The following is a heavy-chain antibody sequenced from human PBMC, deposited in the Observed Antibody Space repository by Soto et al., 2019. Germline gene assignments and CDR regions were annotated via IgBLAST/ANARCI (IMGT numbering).Heavy chain of an antibody. J-gene: IGHJ6*02. D-gene: IGHD1-1*01. Sequence: SETLSLTCAVSGGSVSSTQWWTWVRQAPGKGLEWLGDIYHVGITKYNPALKSRVTMSVDTSNNHFSLNLRSVTAADTAVYYCARVQLERPSYYYYYGMDVWGQGTTVTVSS. CDR2: IYHVGIT. V-gene: IGHV4-4*02. CDR3: ARVQLERPSYYYYYGMDV. CDR1: GGSVSSTQW.